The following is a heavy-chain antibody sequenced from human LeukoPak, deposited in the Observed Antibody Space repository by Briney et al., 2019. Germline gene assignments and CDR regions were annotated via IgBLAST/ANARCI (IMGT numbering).Heavy chain of an antibody. Sequence: ASVKVSCKVSRYTSTDYYVHWVHQAPGKGLEWMGLIDPEDGETIYAEEFQGRVSITADTSTDTAYMELSSLRFDDTAVYYCATGHITGGTGFDYWGQGTLVTVSS. V-gene: IGHV1-69-2*01. J-gene: IGHJ4*02. D-gene: IGHD1-20*01. CDR3: ATGHITGGTGFDY. CDR1: RYTSTDYY. CDR2: IDPEDGET.